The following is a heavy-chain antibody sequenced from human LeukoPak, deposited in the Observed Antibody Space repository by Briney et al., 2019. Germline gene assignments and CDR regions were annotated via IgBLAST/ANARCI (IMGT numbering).Heavy chain of an antibody. V-gene: IGHV3-30*18. CDR2: ISYDGSNK. D-gene: IGHD2-8*01. J-gene: IGHJ4*02. Sequence: GGSLRLSCAASGFTFSSYGMHWVRQAPGKGLEWVAVISYDGSNKYYADSVKGRFTISRDNSKNTLYLQMNSLRAEGTAVYYCAKGEGSMLFDYWGQGTLVTVSS. CDR1: GFTFSSYG. CDR3: AKGEGSMLFDY.